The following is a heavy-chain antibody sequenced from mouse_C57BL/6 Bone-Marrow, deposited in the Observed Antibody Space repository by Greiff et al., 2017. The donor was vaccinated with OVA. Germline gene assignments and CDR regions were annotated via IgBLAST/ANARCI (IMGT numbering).Heavy chain of an antibody. CDR1: GYAFSSSW. CDR2: IYPGDGDT. V-gene: IGHV1-82*01. J-gene: IGHJ1*03. Sequence: QVQLKESGPELVKPGASVKISCKASGYAFSSSWMNWVKQRPGKGLEWIGRIYPGDGDTNYNGKFKGKATLTADKSSSTAYMQLSSLTSEDSAVYFGARCPYWYFDVWGTGTTVTVSS. CDR3: ARCPYWYFDV.